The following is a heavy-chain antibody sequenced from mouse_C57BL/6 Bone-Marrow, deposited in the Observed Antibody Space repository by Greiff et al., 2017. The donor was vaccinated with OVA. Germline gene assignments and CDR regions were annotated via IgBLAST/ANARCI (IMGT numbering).Heavy chain of an antibody. CDR1: GYSITSGYD. CDR2: ISYSGST. Sequence: EVQRVESGPGMVKPSQSLSLTCTVTGYSITSGYDWHWIRHFPGNKLEWMGYISYSGSTNYNPSLKSRISITHDTSKNHFFLKLNSVTTEDTATYYCAREGFYGSRTGYFDVWGTGTTVTVSS. J-gene: IGHJ1*03. CDR3: AREGFYGSRTGYFDV. D-gene: IGHD1-1*01. V-gene: IGHV3-1*01.